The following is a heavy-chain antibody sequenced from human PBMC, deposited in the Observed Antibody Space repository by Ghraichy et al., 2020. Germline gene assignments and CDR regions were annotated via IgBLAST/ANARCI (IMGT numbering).Heavy chain of an antibody. CDR2: ISAYNGNT. Sequence: ASVKVSCKASGYTFTSYGISWVRQAPGQGLEWMGWISAYNGNTNYAQKLQGRVTMTTDTSTSTAYMELRSLRSDDTAVYYCARARTPLKYSSSWDDAFDIWGQGTMVTVSS. CDR3: ARARTPLKYSSSWDDAFDI. V-gene: IGHV1-18*01. J-gene: IGHJ3*02. CDR1: GYTFTSYG. D-gene: IGHD6-13*01.